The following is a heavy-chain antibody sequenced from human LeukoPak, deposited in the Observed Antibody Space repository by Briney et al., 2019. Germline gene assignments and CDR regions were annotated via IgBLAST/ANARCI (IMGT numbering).Heavy chain of an antibody. CDR2: ISAYNGNT. J-gene: IGHJ5*02. Sequence: ASVKVSCKASGYTLTSYGISWVRQAPGQGLEWMGWISAYNGNTNYAQKFQGRVTMTTDTSTSTAYMELRSLRSDDTAVYYCARGPVVVPAGTWFDPWGQGTLVTVSS. CDR1: GYTLTSYG. CDR3: ARGPVVVPAGTWFDP. D-gene: IGHD2-2*01. V-gene: IGHV1-18*01.